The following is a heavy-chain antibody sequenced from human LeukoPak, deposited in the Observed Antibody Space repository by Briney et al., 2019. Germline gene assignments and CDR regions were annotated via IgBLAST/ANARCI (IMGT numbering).Heavy chain of an antibody. Sequence: ASVKVSCKASGYTFTSYGISWVRQAPGQGLEWMGWISAYNGNTNYAQKLQGRVTMTTDTSTSTAYMELRSPRSDDTAVYYCARPLAAEGWFDPWGQGTLVTVSS. J-gene: IGHJ5*02. CDR2: ISAYNGNT. CDR1: GYTFTSYG. V-gene: IGHV1-18*01. D-gene: IGHD6-13*01. CDR3: ARPLAAEGWFDP.